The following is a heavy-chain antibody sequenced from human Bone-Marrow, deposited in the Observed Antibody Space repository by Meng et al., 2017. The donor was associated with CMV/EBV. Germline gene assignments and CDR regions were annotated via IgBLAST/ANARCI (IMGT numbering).Heavy chain of an antibody. Sequence: GESLKISCAASGFTFSSYWMHWVRQAPGKGLVWVSRINSDGSSTSYADSVKGRSTISRDNAKNTLYLQMNSLRAEDTAVYYCARDPYYDFWSGLTGGMDVWGQGTTVTVSS. J-gene: IGHJ6*02. V-gene: IGHV3-74*01. CDR1: GFTFSSYW. CDR2: INSDGSST. D-gene: IGHD3-3*01. CDR3: ARDPYYDFWSGLTGGMDV.